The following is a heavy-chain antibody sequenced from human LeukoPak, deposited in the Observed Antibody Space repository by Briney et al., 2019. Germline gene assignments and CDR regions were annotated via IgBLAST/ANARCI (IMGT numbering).Heavy chain of an antibody. CDR2: VIGSADST. Sequence: GGSLRLSCAASGFTFSDYAMNWVRQAPGEGMEWVSVVIGSADSTDYADSVTGRLTSFRDRSKNTLYLQMNSLTVEDTAVYYCAKWAYDYVEIGYFDYWGQGTMVIVST. CDR3: AKWAYDYVEIGYFDY. CDR1: GFTFSDYA. J-gene: IGHJ4*02. D-gene: IGHD5-12*01. V-gene: IGHV3-23*01.